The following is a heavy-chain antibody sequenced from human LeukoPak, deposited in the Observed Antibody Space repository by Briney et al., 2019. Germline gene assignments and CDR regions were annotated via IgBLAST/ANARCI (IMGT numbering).Heavy chain of an antibody. Sequence: SETLSLTCTVSGGSISSYYWSWIRQPPGKGLEWIGYIYYSGSTYYNPSLKSRVTISVDTSKNQFSLKLSSVTAADTAVYYCAREQANAFDIWGQGTMVTVSS. V-gene: IGHV4-59*12. CDR1: GGSISSYY. CDR2: IYYSGST. J-gene: IGHJ3*02. CDR3: AREQANAFDI.